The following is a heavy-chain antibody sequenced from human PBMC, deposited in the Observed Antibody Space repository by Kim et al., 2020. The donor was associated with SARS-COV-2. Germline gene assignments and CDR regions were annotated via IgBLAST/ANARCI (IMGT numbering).Heavy chain of an antibody. CDR3: ARGDSSGYDILGFDY. CDR2: INSDGSSR. Sequence: GGSLRLSCAASGFTFSTCRMHWVRQAPGKGLVWVSRINSDGSSRSYADSVKGRFTISRDNAKNTLYLQMNSLRVDDTAVYYCARGDSSGYDILGFDYWGQGILVTVSS. CDR1: GFTFSTCR. V-gene: IGHV3-74*01. D-gene: IGHD3-22*01. J-gene: IGHJ4*02.